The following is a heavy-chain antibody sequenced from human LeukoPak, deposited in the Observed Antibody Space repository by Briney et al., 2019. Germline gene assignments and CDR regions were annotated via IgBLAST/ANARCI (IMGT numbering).Heavy chain of an antibody. Sequence: GASVTVSCKASGGTFINDPISWLRQAPGQRLEWMGNISPLLGTTVYTQEFQGRVTITTVKATNTIYMDLYSLTSDDTAMYYCAKDRCTGDYCYHDQWGQGTPVTVSS. CDR1: GGTFINDP. CDR2: ISPLLGTT. D-gene: IGHD2-8*02. V-gene: IGHV1-69*08. CDR3: AKDRCTGDYCYHDQ. J-gene: IGHJ4*02.